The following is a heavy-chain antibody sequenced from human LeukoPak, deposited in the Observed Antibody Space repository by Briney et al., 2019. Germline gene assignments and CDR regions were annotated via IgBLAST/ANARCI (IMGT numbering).Heavy chain of an antibody. J-gene: IGHJ4*02. CDR2: INPNSGDT. CDR3: ARDRSPAPGRSYGRGHFDY. CDR1: GYTFTGYY. D-gene: IGHD5-18*01. Sequence: ASVKVSCKASGYTFTGYYMHWVRQAPGQGLEWMGWINPNSGDTNYAQKFQGRVAMTRDTSINTAYMELSRLRSDDTTVYYCARDRSPAPGRSYGRGHFDYWGQGTLVTVSS. V-gene: IGHV1-2*02.